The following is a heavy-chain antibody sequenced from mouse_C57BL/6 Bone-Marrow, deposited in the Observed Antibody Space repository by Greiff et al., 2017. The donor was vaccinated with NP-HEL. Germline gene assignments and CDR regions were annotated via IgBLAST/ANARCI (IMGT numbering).Heavy chain of an antibody. Sequence: LVKPGASVKISCKASGYAFSSSWMNWVKQRPGKGLEWIGRIYPGDGDTNYNGKFKGKATLTADKSSSTAYMQLSSLTSEDSAVYVCARRDDGYYSWFAYWGQGTLVTVSA. CDR2: IYPGDGDT. D-gene: IGHD2-3*01. J-gene: IGHJ3*01. CDR3: ARRDDGYYSWFAY. V-gene: IGHV1-82*01. CDR1: GYAFSSSW.